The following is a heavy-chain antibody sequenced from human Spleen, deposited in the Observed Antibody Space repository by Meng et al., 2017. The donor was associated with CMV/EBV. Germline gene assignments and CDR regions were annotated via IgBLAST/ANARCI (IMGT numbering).Heavy chain of an antibody. CDR3: ARVVRGVITVRFDP. V-gene: IGHV4-30-4*08. CDR1: DGSISRGDYY. J-gene: IGHJ5*02. CDR2: IYYSGST. Sequence: VQLQGPGPGLVTPSQTLALTCTVPDGSISRGDYYWSWSRQPPGKGLEWIGYIYYSGSTCYNPSLTSRVTISVDTSKNQFSLKLSSVTAADTAVYYCARVVRGVITVRFDPWGQGTLVTVSS. D-gene: IGHD3-10*01.